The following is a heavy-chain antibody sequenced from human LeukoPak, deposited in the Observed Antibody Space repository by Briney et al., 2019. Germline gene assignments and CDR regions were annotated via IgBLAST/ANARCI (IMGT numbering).Heavy chain of an antibody. V-gene: IGHV1-18*01. CDR1: GYTFTSYA. J-gene: IGHJ4*02. Sequence: ASVKVSCKASGYTFTSYAMNWVRQAPGQGLEWMGWISAYNGNTNYAQKLQGRVTMTTDTSTSTAYMELRSLRSDDTAVYYCARDYYDSSGYSQIDYWGQGTLVTVSS. D-gene: IGHD3-22*01. CDR2: ISAYNGNT. CDR3: ARDYYDSSGYSQIDY.